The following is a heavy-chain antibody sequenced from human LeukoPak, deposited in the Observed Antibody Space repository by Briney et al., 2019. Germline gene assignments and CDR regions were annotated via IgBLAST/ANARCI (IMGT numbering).Heavy chain of an antibody. CDR1: GFTFSSYG. J-gene: IGHJ6*02. V-gene: IGHV3-30*03. CDR2: ISYDGSNK. D-gene: IGHD6-13*01. CDR3: ARLYSSSWYYYYGMDV. Sequence: GGSLRLSCAASGFTFSSYGMHWVRQAPGKGLEWVAVISYDGSNKYYVDSVKGRFTISRDNAKNSLYLQMNSLRAEDTAVYYCARLYSSSWYYYYGMDVWGQGTTVTVSS.